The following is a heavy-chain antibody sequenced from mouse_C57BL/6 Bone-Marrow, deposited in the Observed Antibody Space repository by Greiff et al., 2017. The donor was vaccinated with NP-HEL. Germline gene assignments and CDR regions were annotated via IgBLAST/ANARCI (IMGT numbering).Heavy chain of an antibody. D-gene: IGHD2-3*01. CDR2: ISSGGDYI. J-gene: IGHJ4*01. Sequence: DVMLVESGEGLVKPGGSPKLSCAASGFTFSSYAMSWVRQTPEKRLEWVAYISSGGDYIYYADTVKGRFTISRDNARNTLYLQMSSLKSEDTAMYYCTRDGYDAMDYWGQGTSVTVSS. CDR1: GFTFSSYA. CDR3: TRDGYDAMDY. V-gene: IGHV5-9-1*02.